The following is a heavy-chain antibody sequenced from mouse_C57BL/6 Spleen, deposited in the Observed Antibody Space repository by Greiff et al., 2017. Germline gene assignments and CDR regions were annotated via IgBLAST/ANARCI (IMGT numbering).Heavy chain of an antibody. D-gene: IGHD2-4*01. CDR2: IDPSDSET. CDR1: GYTFTSSW. Sequence: QVQLKQPGAELVRPGSSVKLSCKASGYTFTSSWMHWVKQRPIQGLEWIGNIDPSDSETHYNQKFKDKATLTVDKSSSTAYMQLSSLTSEDSAVYYCASPGIYYDYEGFAYWGQGTLVTVSA. CDR3: ASPGIYYDYEGFAY. J-gene: IGHJ3*01. V-gene: IGHV1-52*01.